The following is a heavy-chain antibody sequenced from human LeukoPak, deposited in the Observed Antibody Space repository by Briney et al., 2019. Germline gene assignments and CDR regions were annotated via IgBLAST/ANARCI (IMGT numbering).Heavy chain of an antibody. D-gene: IGHD6-19*01. CDR3: ARQGIAVADSFDP. J-gene: IGHJ5*02. Sequence: LGESLKISCKGSGYSFTNYWISWVRQMPGKALEWIGRVDPTDSYTNYSPSFQGHVAISVDKSISTAYLQWSSLKASDTAMYYCARQGIAVADSFDPWGQGTLVTVSS. V-gene: IGHV5-10-1*01. CDR1: GYSFTNYW. CDR2: VDPTDSYT.